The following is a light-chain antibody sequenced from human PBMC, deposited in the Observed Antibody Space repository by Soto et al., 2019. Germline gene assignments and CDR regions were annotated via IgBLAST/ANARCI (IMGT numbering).Light chain of an antibody. CDR1: QGISRY. CDR2: VAS. J-gene: IGKJ5*01. V-gene: IGKV1-9*01. CDR3: QQFNSYPPT. Sequence: DIHMTHSPSTLSASGGDRVTITCRASQGISRYLAWYQQKPGKAPKLLIYVASTLQSGVPSRFSGSGSGTDFTLTISSLQPEDFATYYCQQFNSYPPTFGQGTRLEIK.